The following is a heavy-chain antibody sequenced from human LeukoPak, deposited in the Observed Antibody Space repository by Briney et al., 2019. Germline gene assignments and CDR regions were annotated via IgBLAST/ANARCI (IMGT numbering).Heavy chain of an antibody. Sequence: SGGSLRLSCASSGFSFRTSGMHWVRQAPGKGLEWAALIKADGSDQYYADSVRGRFTISRDNSRDTLFLQMNSLRAEDTAVYYCATSRSYADFDYWGQGTLVTVSS. CDR1: GFSFRTSG. V-gene: IGHV3-30*02. CDR2: IKADGSDQ. J-gene: IGHJ4*02. CDR3: ATSRSYADFDY. D-gene: IGHD1-26*01.